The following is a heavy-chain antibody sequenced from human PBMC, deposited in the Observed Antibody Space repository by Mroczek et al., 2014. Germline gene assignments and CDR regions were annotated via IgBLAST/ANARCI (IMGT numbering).Heavy chain of an antibody. CDR1: GFTFGDYA. J-gene: IGHJ6*02. Sequence: VQLVQSGGGLVQPGRSLRLSCTASGFTFGDYAMSWFRQAPGKGLEWVGFIRSKAYGGTTEYAASVKGRFTISRDDSKSIAYLQMNSLKTEDTAVYYCTSDIAAAGWSGDTYGMDVWGQGTTVTVSS. CDR2: IRSKAYGGTT. CDR3: TSDIAAAGWSGDTYGMDV. D-gene: IGHD6-13*01. V-gene: IGHV3-49*03.